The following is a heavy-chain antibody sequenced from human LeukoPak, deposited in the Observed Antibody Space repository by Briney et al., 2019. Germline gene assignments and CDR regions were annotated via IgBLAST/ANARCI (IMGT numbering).Heavy chain of an antibody. CDR3: ARERWLRSFDY. CDR2: ISSSSSYT. Sequence: PSETLSLTCTVSGGSISSSSYYWGWIRQPPGKGLEWVSYISSSSSYTNYADSVKGRFTISRDNAKNSLYLQMNSLRAEDTAVYYCARERWLRSFDYWGQGTLVTVSS. CDR1: GGSISSSSYY. J-gene: IGHJ4*02. D-gene: IGHD5-12*01. V-gene: IGHV3-11*06.